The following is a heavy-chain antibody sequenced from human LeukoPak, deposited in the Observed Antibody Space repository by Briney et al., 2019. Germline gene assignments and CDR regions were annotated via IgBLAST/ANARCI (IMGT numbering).Heavy chain of an antibody. V-gene: IGHV5-10-1*01. CDR2: IDPSDSYT. J-gene: IGHJ4*02. CDR1: GYSFTSYW. CDR3: ARGFYGSGSPFDY. D-gene: IGHD3-10*01. Sequence: GESLKISCKGSGYSFTSYWISWVRQIPGKGLEWMGRIDPSDSYTNYSPSFQGHVTISADKSISTAYLPWSSLKASDTAMYYCARGFYGSGSPFDYWGQGTLVTVSS.